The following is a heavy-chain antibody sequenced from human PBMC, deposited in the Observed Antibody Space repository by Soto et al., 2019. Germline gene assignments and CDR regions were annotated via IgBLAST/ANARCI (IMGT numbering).Heavy chain of an antibody. V-gene: IGHV4-31*03. Sequence: LSLTCTVSGGSISSGAYHWNWIRQHPGKGLEWIGSIYYSGSTYDNPSLKSRVAISVDTSKNQFSLKVMSVTAADAAVYYCARGSGGDNDNWFDPWGQGILVTVSS. CDR1: GGSISSGAYH. CDR3: ARGSGGDNDNWFDP. J-gene: IGHJ5*02. CDR2: IYYSGST. D-gene: IGHD4-17*01.